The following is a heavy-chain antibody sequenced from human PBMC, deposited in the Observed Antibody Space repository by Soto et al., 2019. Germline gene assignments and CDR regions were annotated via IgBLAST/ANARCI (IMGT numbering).Heavy chain of an antibody. CDR2: IKEDGSEI. CDR1: GFNVRSYW. J-gene: IGHJ4*02. V-gene: IGHV3-7*01. Sequence: GGSLRLSCAVSGFNVRSYWMSWVRQAPGKGLEWVASIKEDGSEIYYLQSVRGRFAISXXXXGXAXQXAMXXLSAEDTATYFCARDIGFDYVNWGQGTLVTVSS. D-gene: IGHD3-16*01. CDR3: ARDIGFDYVN.